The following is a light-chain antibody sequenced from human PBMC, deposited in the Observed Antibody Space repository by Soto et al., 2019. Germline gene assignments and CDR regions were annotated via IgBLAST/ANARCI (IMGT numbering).Light chain of an antibody. J-gene: IGKJ1*01. Sequence: DIQLTQSPSTLSASVGDRVTITCRASQSVITWLAWYQQRPGKAPKLLIYDASSLESGVPSRFSGSGSGTEFTLSISSLQSDDFGVYYCQQYDTWPRTFGQGTKVEIK. CDR2: DAS. CDR1: QSVITW. V-gene: IGKV1-5*01. CDR3: QQYDTWPRT.